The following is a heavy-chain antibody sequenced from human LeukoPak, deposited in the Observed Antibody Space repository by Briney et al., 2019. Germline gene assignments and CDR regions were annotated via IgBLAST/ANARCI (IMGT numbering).Heavy chain of an antibody. J-gene: IGHJ1*01. V-gene: IGHV3-48*04. Sequence: GGSLRLSCAASGFTFSSYSMNWVRQAPGKGLEWVSYISSSSSTIYYADSVKGRFTISRDNAKNSLYLQMNSLRAEDTAVYYCARAFTPVDTAMVTGNAFQHWGQGTLVTVSS. CDR2: ISSSSSTI. CDR3: ARAFTPVDTAMVTGNAFQH. D-gene: IGHD5-18*01. CDR1: GFTFSSYS.